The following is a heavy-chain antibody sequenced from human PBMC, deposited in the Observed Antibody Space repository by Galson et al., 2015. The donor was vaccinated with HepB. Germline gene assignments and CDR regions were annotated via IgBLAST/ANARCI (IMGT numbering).Heavy chain of an antibody. J-gene: IGHJ4*02. CDR2: ISANSGDT. CDR1: GYTFTING. D-gene: IGHD3-22*01. Sequence: SVKVSCKASGYTFTINGISWVRQAPGKGLEWMGWISANSGDTKYAQKLQGRVTMTTDTSTTTAYMELRSLISDDTAVYYCARETYYYDYSGAIRHFDYWGQGTLVTVSS. CDR3: ARETYYYDYSGAIRHFDY. V-gene: IGHV1-18*04.